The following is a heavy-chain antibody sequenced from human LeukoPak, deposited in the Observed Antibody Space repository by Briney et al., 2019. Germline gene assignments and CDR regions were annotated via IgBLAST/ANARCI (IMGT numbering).Heavy chain of an antibody. CDR3: ARGVITFGGVIVPGSY. J-gene: IGHJ4*02. V-gene: IGHV1-18*01. D-gene: IGHD3-16*02. Sequence: ASVKVSCKASGYTFTSYGISWVRQAPGQGLEWMGWISAYNGNTNYAQKLQGRVTMTTDTSTSTAYMELRSLRSDDTAVYYCARGVITFGGVIVPGSYWGQGTLVTVSS. CDR1: GYTFTSYG. CDR2: ISAYNGNT.